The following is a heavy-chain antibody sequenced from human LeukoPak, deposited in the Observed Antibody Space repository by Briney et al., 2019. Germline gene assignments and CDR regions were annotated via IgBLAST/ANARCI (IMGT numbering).Heavy chain of an antibody. CDR3: ARGGYGSGGSCHSCEY. CDR2: INPHADCT. J-gene: IGHJ4*02. V-gene: IGHV1-46*01. CDR1: GYTLPELS. Sequence: ASVTVSCKVSGYTLPELSIHWVRQAPGPGLGWVGIINPHADCTPFAQTFHGRVTMTSVMSTSTAYMELSSLRSEDTPVYFCARGGYGSGGSCHSCEYWDQGTRVSVSS. D-gene: IGHD2-15*01.